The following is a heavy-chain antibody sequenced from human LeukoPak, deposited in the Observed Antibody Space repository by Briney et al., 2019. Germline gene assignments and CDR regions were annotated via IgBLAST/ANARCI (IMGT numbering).Heavy chain of an antibody. V-gene: IGHV3-21*01. CDR2: ISSSSSYI. J-gene: IGHJ4*02. CDR3: ARFRRALLPYSYSRGYDY. D-gene: IGHD6-25*01. CDR1: GFTFSSYS. Sequence: GGSLRLSCAASGFTFSSYSMNWVRQARRKGLEWVSSISSSSSYIYYADSVKGRFTISRDNAKNSLYLQMNSLRAEDTAVYYCARFRRALLPYSYSRGYDYWGQGTLVTVSS.